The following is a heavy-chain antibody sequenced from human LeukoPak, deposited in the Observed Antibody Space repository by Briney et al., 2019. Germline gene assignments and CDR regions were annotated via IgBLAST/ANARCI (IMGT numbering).Heavy chain of an antibody. V-gene: IGHV1-69*04. D-gene: IGHD3-10*01. CDR2: FIPILGIA. Sequence: ASVKVSCKASGGTFSSYAISWVRQAPGQGLEWMGRFIPILGIANYAQKFQGRVTITADKSTSTAYMELSSLRSEDTAVYYCARDRETYYYGSGSYRHWGQGTLVTVSS. J-gene: IGHJ4*02. CDR1: GGTFSSYA. CDR3: ARDRETYYYGSGSYRH.